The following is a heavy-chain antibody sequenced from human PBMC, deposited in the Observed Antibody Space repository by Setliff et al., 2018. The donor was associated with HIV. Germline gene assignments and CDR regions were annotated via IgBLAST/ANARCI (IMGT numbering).Heavy chain of an antibody. CDR3: ARGVRDNSGWSSYYFDY. Sequence: PSETLSLTCAVYGGSFSGYYWSWIRQPPGKGLEWIGEVIHSGRTNYNPSLESRVTTSVDTSKKQFSLRLTSVTAADTAVYYCARGVRDNSGWSSYYFDYWGQGTLVTVSS. CDR2: VIHSGRT. D-gene: IGHD6-19*01. V-gene: IGHV4-34*01. CDR1: GGSFSGYY. J-gene: IGHJ4*02.